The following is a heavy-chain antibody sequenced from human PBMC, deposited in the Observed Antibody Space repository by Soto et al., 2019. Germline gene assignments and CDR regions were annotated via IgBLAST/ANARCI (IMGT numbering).Heavy chain of an antibody. CDR3: ARIPFYYYAMDV. CDR2: IYHRGST. Sequence: QVQLQESGPGLVKPSGTLSLTCAVSGGSISSSNWWSWVRQPPGKGLEWIGEIYHRGSTNYNPSLKSRVNLSVDKSKNQFSLKLSSVTAADTAVYYCARIPFYYYAMDVWGQGTTATVSS. J-gene: IGHJ6*02. CDR1: GGSISSSNW. V-gene: IGHV4-4*02.